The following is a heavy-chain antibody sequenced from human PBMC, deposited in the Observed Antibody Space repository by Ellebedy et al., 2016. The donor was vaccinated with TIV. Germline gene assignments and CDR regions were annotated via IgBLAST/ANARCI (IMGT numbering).Heavy chain of an antibody. Sequence: GESLTISCKGSGSSFYTYWVDSVRQLPGKGLEWMGIIYPDDSDTRYSPSFQGLLTVSAHKSITTSHLQWSSLKASDTAIYYCARLRYCSGSQPDDWGQGTLVTVSS. V-gene: IGHV5-51*01. CDR3: ARLRYCSGSQPDD. CDR2: IYPDDSDT. J-gene: IGHJ4*02. D-gene: IGHD3-10*01. CDR1: GSSFYTYW.